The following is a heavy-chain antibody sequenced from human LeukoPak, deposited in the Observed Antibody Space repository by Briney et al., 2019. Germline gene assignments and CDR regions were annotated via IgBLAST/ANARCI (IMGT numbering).Heavy chain of an antibody. J-gene: IGHJ4*02. CDR1: GFSYVDYA. V-gene: IGHV3-23*01. CDR2: VSGYGGDT. CDR3: AKAQGYFDY. Sequence: PGGSLRLSCAASGFSYVDYATSWVRQAPGKGLEWVSVVSGYGGDTYYADAVKGRFTASRDNSKNTLYLQMNNLRAEDTAVYYCAKAQGYFDYWGQGTQVIVSS.